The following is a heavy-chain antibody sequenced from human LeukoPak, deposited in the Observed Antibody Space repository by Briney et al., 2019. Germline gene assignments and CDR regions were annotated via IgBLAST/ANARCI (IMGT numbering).Heavy chain of an antibody. V-gene: IGHV3-30*18. D-gene: IGHD3-10*01. CDR2: ISYDGSNK. CDR1: GFTFSSYG. CDR3: AKPPYYYYGSGSLWGVFDY. Sequence: GGSLRLSCAASGFTFSSYGMHWVRQAPGKGLEWVAVISYDGSNKYYADSVKGRFTISRDNSKNTLYLQMNSLRAEDTAVYYCAKPPYYYYGSGSLWGVFDYWGQGTLVTVSS. J-gene: IGHJ4*02.